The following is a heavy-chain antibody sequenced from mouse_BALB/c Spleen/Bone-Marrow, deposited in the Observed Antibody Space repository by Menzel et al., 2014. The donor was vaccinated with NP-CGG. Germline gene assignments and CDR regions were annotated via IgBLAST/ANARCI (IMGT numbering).Heavy chain of an antibody. CDR1: GFTFSSFG. V-gene: IGHV5-17*02. Sequence: EVQLVESGGGLVQPGGSRKLSCAASGFTFSSFGMHWVRQAPEKGLEWVAYISSGSSTIYYADTVKGRFTISRDNPKNTLFLQITSLRSEDTAMYYCARSLYYRYDFFDYWAKAPLSQSPQ. D-gene: IGHD2-14*01. CDR2: ISSGSSTI. J-gene: IGHJ2*01. CDR3: ARSLYYRYDFFDY.